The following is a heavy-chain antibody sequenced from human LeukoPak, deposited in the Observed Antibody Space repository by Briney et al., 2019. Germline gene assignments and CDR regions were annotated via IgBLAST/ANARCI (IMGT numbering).Heavy chain of an antibody. CDR3: ARGGRNGWYFDD. V-gene: IGHV3-20*04. Sequence: PGGSLRLSCAAPGTTFPDHGMSWVRQAPGEGLEWVSGINWDGGSTGYGDSVKGRFTISRDNGKNSLYLQMNSLRAEDTALYYCARGGRNGWYFDDWGQETLVTVSS. D-gene: IGHD6-19*01. CDR1: GTTFPDHG. J-gene: IGHJ4*02. CDR2: INWDGGST.